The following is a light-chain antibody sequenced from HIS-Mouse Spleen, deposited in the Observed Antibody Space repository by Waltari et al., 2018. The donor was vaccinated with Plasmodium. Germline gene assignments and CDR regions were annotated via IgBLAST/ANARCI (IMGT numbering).Light chain of an antibody. J-gene: IGLJ2*01. CDR2: GNG. Sequence: QSVLTQPPSVSGAPGQRVTISCTGSSSTIGAGYDVHWYQQLPGTARKLLIYGNGNRPSGVPDRFAGSKSGTSASLASTGLQAEDEADYYCQSYDSSLSGVVFGGGTKLTVL. V-gene: IGLV1-40*01. CDR3: QSYDSSLSGVV. CDR1: SSTIGAGYD.